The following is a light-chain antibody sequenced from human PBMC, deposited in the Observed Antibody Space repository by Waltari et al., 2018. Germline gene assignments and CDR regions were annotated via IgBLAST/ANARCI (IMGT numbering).Light chain of an antibody. J-gene: IGLJ1*01. V-gene: IGLV2-23*02. CDR2: EVN. Sequence: QSALTQPACVSGSPGQSITIPCTGTSRDVGNYNLVSWYQQHPGKAPKLMIYEVNARPSGVSNRFSGSKSGNTASLTISGLQPEDEADYYCCSYAGSTTFWVFGTGTKVTVL. CDR3: CSYAGSTTFWV. CDR1: SRDVGNYNL.